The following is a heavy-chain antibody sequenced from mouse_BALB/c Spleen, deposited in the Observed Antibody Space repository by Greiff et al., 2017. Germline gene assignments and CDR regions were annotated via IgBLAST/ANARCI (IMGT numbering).Heavy chain of an antibody. Sequence: DVQLQESGPGLVKPSQSLSLTCTVTGYSITSDYAWNWIRQFPGNKLEWMGYISYSGSTSYNPSLKSRISITRDTSKNQFFLQLNSVTTEDTATYYCAREDYYGYGDYWGQGTTLTVSS. CDR1: GYSITSDYA. V-gene: IGHV3-2*02. D-gene: IGHD1-2*01. CDR2: ISYSGST. J-gene: IGHJ2*01. CDR3: AREDYYGYGDY.